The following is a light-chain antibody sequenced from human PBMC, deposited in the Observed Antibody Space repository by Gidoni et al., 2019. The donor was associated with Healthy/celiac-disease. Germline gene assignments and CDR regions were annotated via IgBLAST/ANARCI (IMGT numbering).Light chain of an antibody. CDR1: QSVSSSH. J-gene: IGKJ1*01. CDR3: QQYGSSPT. CDR2: GAS. Sequence: EIVLTQSPGTLSLSPGERATLSCRASQSVSSSHLAWYQQKPGQAPRLLIYGASSRATGIPDRFSGSASGTDFTLTISRLEPEDFAVYYCQQYGSSPTFGQGTKVEIK. V-gene: IGKV3-20*01.